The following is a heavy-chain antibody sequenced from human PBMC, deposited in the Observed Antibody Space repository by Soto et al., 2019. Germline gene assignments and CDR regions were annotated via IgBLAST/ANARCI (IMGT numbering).Heavy chain of an antibody. CDR3: TTGTTVAKYYFDF. CDR1: GFTFKNAW. V-gene: IGHV3-15*01. D-gene: IGHD1-1*01. Sequence: EGQLVESGEGLVEPGETLRLSCAASGFTFKNAWMSWVRQAPGKGLEWVGRIKSWSDGGTTDYGAPVKGRFSISRDDAKNTLSLQMNSLRTEDTAVYYCTTGTTVAKYYFDFWGQGTLVTVSS. CDR2: IKSWSDGGTT. J-gene: IGHJ4*02.